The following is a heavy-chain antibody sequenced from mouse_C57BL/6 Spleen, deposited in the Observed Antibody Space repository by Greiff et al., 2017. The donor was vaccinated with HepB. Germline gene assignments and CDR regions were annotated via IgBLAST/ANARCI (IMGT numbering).Heavy chain of an antibody. D-gene: IGHD1-1*01. CDR1: GYSITSGYY. CDR2: ISYDGSN. V-gene: IGHV3-6*01. CDR3: ARDYYYGSSYGWFAY. J-gene: IGHJ3*01. Sequence: EVKLVESGPGLVKPSQSLSLTCSVTGYSITSGYYWNWIRQFPGNKLEWMGYISYDGSNNYNPSFKNLTSITRDTSKNQFFLTLNSVTTEDTATYYGARDYYYGSSYGWFAYWGQGTLVTVSA.